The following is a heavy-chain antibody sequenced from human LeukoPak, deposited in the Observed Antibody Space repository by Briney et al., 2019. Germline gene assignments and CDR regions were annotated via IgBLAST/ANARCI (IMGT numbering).Heavy chain of an antibody. V-gene: IGHV3-13*01. Sequence: PGGSLRLSCAASGFTFSTYDMQWFRQSPGKGLEWVSLIGRAGDTHYPDSVRGRFTVSRENARNSVYLQMNSLRVEDTAVYYCATSEGLAPPRLLWFGEPMDVWGQGTTVTVSS. D-gene: IGHD3-10*01. J-gene: IGHJ6*02. CDR2: IGRAGDT. CDR3: ATSEGLAPPRLLWFGEPMDV. CDR1: GFTFSTYD.